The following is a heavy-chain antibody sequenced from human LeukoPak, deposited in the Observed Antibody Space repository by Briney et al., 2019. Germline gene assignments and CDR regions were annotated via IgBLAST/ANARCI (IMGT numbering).Heavy chain of an antibody. CDR2: INWNGGST. CDR1: GFTFDDYG. J-gene: IGHJ6*03. CDR3: ARGYSSGWYEAYYYYYYYMDV. Sequence: TGGSLRLSCAASGFTFDDYGMSWVRQAPGKGLEWVSGINWNGGSTGYPDSVKGRFTISRDNAKNSLYLQMNSLRAEDTALYYCARGYSSGWYEAYYYYYYYMDVWGKGTTVTVSS. D-gene: IGHD6-19*01. V-gene: IGHV3-20*04.